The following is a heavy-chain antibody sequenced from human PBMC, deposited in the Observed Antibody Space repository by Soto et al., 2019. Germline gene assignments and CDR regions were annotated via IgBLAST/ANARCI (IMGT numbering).Heavy chain of an antibody. CDR3: ARAWLGYCSGGSCYWFDP. CDR2: IYYSGST. CDR1: GGSISSYY. V-gene: IGHV4-59*08. D-gene: IGHD2-15*01. Sequence: SETLSLTCTVSGGSISSYYWSWIRQPPGKGLEWIGYIYYSGSTNYNPSLKSRVTISVDTSKNQFSLKLSSVTAADTAVYYCARAWLGYCSGGSCYWFDPWGQGTLVTVS. J-gene: IGHJ5*02.